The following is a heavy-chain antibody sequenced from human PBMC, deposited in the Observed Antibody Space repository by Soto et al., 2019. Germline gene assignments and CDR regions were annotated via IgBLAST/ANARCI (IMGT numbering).Heavy chain of an antibody. CDR3: ARDARNADYDY. Sequence: EVQLVESGGGLVQPGGSLKLSCAVSGFTFSSHAMNWVRQAPGKGLEWVAYIHGTRSIIYYADSVKGRFTISRDNAKNSLYLQMDSLRDEDTALYYCARDARNADYDYWGQGALVTVSS. D-gene: IGHD3-16*01. V-gene: IGHV3-48*02. CDR1: GFTFSSHA. CDR2: IHGTRSII. J-gene: IGHJ4*02.